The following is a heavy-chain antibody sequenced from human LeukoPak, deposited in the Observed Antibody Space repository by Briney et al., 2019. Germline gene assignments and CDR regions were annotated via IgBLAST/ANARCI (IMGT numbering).Heavy chain of an antibody. CDR2: ISAYNGNT. CDR1: GYTFTSYG. CDR3: ARDEGYCSSTSCYSPYNWFDP. J-gene: IGHJ5*02. Sequence: GASVKVSCKAPGYTFTSYGISWVRQAPGQGLEWMGWISAYNGNTNYAQKLQGRVTMTTDTSTSTAYMELRSLRSDDTAVYYCARDEGYCSSTSCYSPYNWFDPWGQGTLVTVSS. V-gene: IGHV1-18*01. D-gene: IGHD2-2*01.